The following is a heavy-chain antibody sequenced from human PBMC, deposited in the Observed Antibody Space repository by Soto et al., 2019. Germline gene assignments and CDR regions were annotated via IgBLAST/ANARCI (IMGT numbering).Heavy chain of an antibody. V-gene: IGHV3-74*01. CDR2: INSDGSST. CDR1: GFTFSSYW. D-gene: IGHD3-3*01. Sequence: EVQLVESGGGLVQPGGSLRLSCAASGFTFSSYWMHWVRQAPGKGLVWVSRINSDGSSTNYADSVKGRFTISRDNAKNTLYLQMNSLRAEDTAVYYCARAGYYVFWSGYHYGMDVWGQGTTVTVSS. J-gene: IGHJ6*02. CDR3: ARAGYYVFWSGYHYGMDV.